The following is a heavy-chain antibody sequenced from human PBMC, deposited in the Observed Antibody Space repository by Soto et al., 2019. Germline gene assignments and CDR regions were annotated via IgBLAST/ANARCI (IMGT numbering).Heavy chain of an antibody. V-gene: IGHV3-30-3*01. CDR3: ARVREGVKWCDAFDI. CDR1: GFTFSSYA. CDR2: ISYDGSNK. J-gene: IGHJ3*02. Sequence: QVQLVESGGGVVQPGRSLRLSCAASGFTFSSYAMHWVRQAPGKGLEWVAVISYDGSNKYYADSVKGRFTISRDNSKNTLYLQMSSLRAEDTAVYYCARVREGVKWCDAFDIWGQGTMVTVSS. D-gene: IGHD2-8*01.